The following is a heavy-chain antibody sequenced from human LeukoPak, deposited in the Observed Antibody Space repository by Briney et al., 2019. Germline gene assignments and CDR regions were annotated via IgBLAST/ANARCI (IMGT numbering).Heavy chain of an antibody. CDR3: ANGITMIVVVIGYFDY. CDR1: GFTLSSYA. J-gene: IGHJ4*02. Sequence: GGSLRLSCAASGFTLSSYAMIWVRQPPGKGLEWVSAISGSGGSTYYADSVKGRFTISRDNSKNTLYLQMNSLRAEDTAVYYCANGITMIVVVIGYFDYWGQGTLVTVSS. CDR2: ISGSGGST. V-gene: IGHV3-23*01. D-gene: IGHD3-22*01.